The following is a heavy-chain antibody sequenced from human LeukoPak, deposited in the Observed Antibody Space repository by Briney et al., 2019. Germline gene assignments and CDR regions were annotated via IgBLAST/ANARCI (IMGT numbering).Heavy chain of an antibody. V-gene: IGHV3-23*01. CDR3: AKSGWFEEGGSFDY. CDR2: ISGSGGST. CDR1: GFTFISYA. J-gene: IGHJ4*02. Sequence: PGGSLRLSCAASGFTFISYAMSWVRQAPGKGLEWVSAISGSGGSTYYADSVKGRFTVSRDNPKNTLYLQMNSLRAEDTAVYYCAKSGWFEEGGSFDYCGQGTLVTVSS. D-gene: IGHD3-10*01.